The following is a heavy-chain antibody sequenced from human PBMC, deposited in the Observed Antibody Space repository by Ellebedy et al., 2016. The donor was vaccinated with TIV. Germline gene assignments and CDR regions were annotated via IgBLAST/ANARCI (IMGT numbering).Heavy chain of an antibody. CDR1: GFSFTSYW. CDR2: IREDGVRK. J-gene: IGHJ4*02. D-gene: IGHD2-2*03. Sequence: GESLKISCAASGFSFTSYWLSWVRQAPGKRPEWVANIREDGVRKGYVDSVEGRFAISRDNARNTVSLQMKSLRVDDTAMYYCARDGYGGYLDKWGQGALVTVSS. CDR3: ARDGYGGYLDK. V-gene: IGHV3-7*01.